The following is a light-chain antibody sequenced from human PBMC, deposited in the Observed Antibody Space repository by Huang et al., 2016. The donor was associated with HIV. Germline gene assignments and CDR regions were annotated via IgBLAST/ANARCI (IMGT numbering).Light chain of an antibody. Sequence: EILLTQSPATLSVSPGARVTLSCRASETVSEHVAWFQQRPGQTPKLLIYGASNRATVVPPRFSGRGSGTEFGLTITNLQSEDFAIYFCHQYYTLPRTFGQGTKVEI. CDR3: HQYYTLPRT. CDR1: ETVSEH. V-gene: IGKV3-15*01. CDR2: GAS. J-gene: IGKJ1*01.